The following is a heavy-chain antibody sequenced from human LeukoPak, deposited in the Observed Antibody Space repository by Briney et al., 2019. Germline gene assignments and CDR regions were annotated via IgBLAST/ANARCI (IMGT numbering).Heavy chain of an antibody. Sequence: GGSLRLSCAASGFTFSSYAMSWVRQAPGKGLKWVSAISGSGGSTYYADSVKGRFTISRDNSKNTLYLQMNSLRAEDTAVYYCAKYTGIAAAGTVLAFDIWGQGTMVTVSS. CDR1: GFTFSSYA. V-gene: IGHV3-23*01. J-gene: IGHJ3*02. CDR2: ISGSGGST. CDR3: AKYTGIAAAGTVLAFDI. D-gene: IGHD6-13*01.